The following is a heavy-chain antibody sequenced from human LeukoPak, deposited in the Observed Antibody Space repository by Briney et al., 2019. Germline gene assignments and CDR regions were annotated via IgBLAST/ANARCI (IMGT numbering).Heavy chain of an antibody. J-gene: IGHJ5*02. CDR2: INPNSGGT. CDR1: GYTFTSYY. Sequence: GASVKVSCKASGYTFTSYYMHWVRQAPGQGLEWMGWINPNSGGTNYAQKFQGRVTMTRDTSISTAYMELSRLRSDDTAVYYCARVDYGDYGDENWFDPWGQGTLVTVSS. CDR3: ARVDYGDYGDENWFDP. V-gene: IGHV1-2*02. D-gene: IGHD4-17*01.